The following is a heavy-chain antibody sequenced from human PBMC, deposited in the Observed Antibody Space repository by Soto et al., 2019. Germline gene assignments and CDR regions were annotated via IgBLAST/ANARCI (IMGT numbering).Heavy chain of an antibody. CDR1: GGSFSGYY. Sequence: QVQLQQWGAGLLKPSETLSLTCAVYGGSFSGYYWSWIRQPPGKGLEWIGEINHSGSTNYNPSLKGRVTISVDTSKNQFSLKLSSVTAADAAVYYCARGAIGQQLVRGVGYYYMDVWGKGTTVTVSS. CDR3: ARGAIGQQLVRGVGYYYMDV. V-gene: IGHV4-34*01. D-gene: IGHD6-13*01. CDR2: INHSGST. J-gene: IGHJ6*03.